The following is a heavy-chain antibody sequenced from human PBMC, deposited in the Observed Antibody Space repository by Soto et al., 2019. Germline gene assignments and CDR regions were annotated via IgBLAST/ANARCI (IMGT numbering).Heavy chain of an antibody. Sequence: SQTLSLTCAISGDSVSSNSAAWNWIRQSPSRGLEWLGRTYYRSKWYNDYAVSVKSRITINPDTSKNQFSLQLNSVTPEDTAVYYCAREQMIVVDYRDAFDIWGQGTMVTVSS. J-gene: IGHJ3*02. V-gene: IGHV6-1*01. CDR1: GDSVSSNSAA. D-gene: IGHD3-22*01. CDR2: TYYRSKWYN. CDR3: AREQMIVVDYRDAFDI.